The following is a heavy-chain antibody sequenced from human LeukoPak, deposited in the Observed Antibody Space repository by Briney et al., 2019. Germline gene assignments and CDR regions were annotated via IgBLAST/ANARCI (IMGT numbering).Heavy chain of an antibody. Sequence: SETLSLTCAVYGGSFSGYYWSWIRQRPGKGLEWIGEINHSGSTNYNPSLKSRVTISVDTSKNQFSLKLSSVTAADTAVYYCARARRYSSSWYPVSEPWRFDYWGQGTLVTVSS. J-gene: IGHJ4*02. CDR2: INHSGST. CDR1: GGSFSGYY. D-gene: IGHD6-13*01. V-gene: IGHV4-34*01. CDR3: ARARRYSSSWYPVSEPWRFDY.